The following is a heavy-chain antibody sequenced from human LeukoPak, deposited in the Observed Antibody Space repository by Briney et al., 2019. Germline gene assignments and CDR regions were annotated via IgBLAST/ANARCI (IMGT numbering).Heavy chain of an antibody. CDR2: INHSGST. J-gene: IGHJ4*02. Sequence: SETLSLTCAVYGGSFSGYYWSWIRQPPGKGLEWIGEINHSGSTNYNPSLKSRVTISVDTSKNQFSLKLSSVTAADTAVYYCARGDTAMVTPNLLYYFDYWGQGTLVTVSS. V-gene: IGHV4-34*01. CDR3: ARGDTAMVTPNLLYYFDY. CDR1: GGSFSGYY. D-gene: IGHD5-18*01.